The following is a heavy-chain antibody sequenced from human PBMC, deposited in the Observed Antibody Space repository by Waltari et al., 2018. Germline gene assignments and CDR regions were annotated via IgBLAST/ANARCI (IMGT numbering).Heavy chain of an antibody. V-gene: IGHV3-30-3*01. CDR3: AREAHRYCSGGSCYSGY. CDR1: GFTFSSYA. CDR2: ISYDGSNK. D-gene: IGHD2-15*01. Sequence: QVQLVESGGGVVQPGRSLRLSCAASGFTFSSYAMHWVRQAPGKGLEWVAVISYDGSNKYYADSVKGRFTISRDNSKNTLYLQMNSLRAEDTAVYYCAREAHRYCSGGSCYSGYWGQGTLVTVSS. J-gene: IGHJ4*02.